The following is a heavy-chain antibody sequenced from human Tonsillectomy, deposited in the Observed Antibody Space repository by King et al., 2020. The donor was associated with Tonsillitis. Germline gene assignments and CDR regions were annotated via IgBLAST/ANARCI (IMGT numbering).Heavy chain of an antibody. D-gene: IGHD3-22*01. CDR2: INHSGST. Sequence: VQLPQWGAGLLKPSETLSLTCAVYGGSFSGYYWSWIRQPPGKGLEWIGEINHSGSTNYNPSLKSRVTVSVDKSKNQFSLKLSSVTAADTAVYYCASAYYYDSSGYYSLDGMDLWGQGTTVTVSS. J-gene: IGHJ6*02. CDR1: GGSFSGYY. V-gene: IGHV4-34*01. CDR3: ASAYYYDSSGYYSLDGMDL.